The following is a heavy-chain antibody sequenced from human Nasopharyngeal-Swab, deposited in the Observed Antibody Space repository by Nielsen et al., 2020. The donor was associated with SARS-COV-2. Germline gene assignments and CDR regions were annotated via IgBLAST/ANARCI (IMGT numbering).Heavy chain of an antibody. V-gene: IGHV1-2*02. CDR3: ARDATGDEYFDY. D-gene: IGHD7-27*01. CDR1: ANTFTGSY. Sequence: ASVKVSCKASANTFTGSYIHWVRQAPAQGLEWMGWMTPKSGVTSYAQKFQGRVTMTWDTSTSTAYMELSRLRSDDTAVYYCARDATGDEYFDYWGQGTLVTVSS. J-gene: IGHJ4*02. CDR2: MTPKSGVT.